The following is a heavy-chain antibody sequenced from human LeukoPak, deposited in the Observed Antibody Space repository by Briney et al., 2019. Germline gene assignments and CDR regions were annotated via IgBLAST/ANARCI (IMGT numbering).Heavy chain of an antibody. J-gene: IGHJ4*02. CDR1: GASVSGSPCY. Sequence: SETLSLTCTVCGASVSGSPCYWGWIRQPPGKGLEWIGSIYSSGSTYYNASLQSRVTISIEASKNQISLRLNSVTAADTAIYYCAKSGGYGLIDYWGQGTLVTVSS. CDR3: AKSGGYGLIDY. D-gene: IGHD1-26*01. V-gene: IGHV4-39*01. CDR2: IYSSGST.